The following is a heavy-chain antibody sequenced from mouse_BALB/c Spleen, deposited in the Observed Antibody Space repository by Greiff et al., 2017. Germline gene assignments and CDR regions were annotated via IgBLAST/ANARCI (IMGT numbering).Heavy chain of an antibody. Sequence: QVQLQQSGAELAKPGASVKMSCKASGYTFTSYWMHWVKQRPGQGLEWIGYINPSTGYTEYNQKFKDKATLTADKSSSTAYMQLSSLTSEDSAVYYCARKGDYGYGSSPYAMDYWGQGTSVTVSS. D-gene: IGHD1-1*01. V-gene: IGHV1-7*01. J-gene: IGHJ4*01. CDR2: INPSTGYT. CDR3: ARKGDYGYGSSPYAMDY. CDR1: GYTFTSYW.